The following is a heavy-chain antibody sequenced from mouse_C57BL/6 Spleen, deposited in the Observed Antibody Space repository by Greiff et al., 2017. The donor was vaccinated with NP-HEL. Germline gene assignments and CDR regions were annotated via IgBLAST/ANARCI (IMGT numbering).Heavy chain of an antibody. V-gene: IGHV1-69*01. CDR3: ARGGYSNYGFAY. J-gene: IGHJ3*01. CDR1: FSPFPLSF. Sequence: QVQLQQPGASLFLPGASVKLSCKASFSPFPLSFLPFFPPLPSPFLAFLFSLDPSSSYPNYNQKFKGKSTLTVDKSSSTAYMQLSSLTSEDSAVYYCARGGYSNYGFAYWGQGTLVTVSA. D-gene: IGHD2-5*01. CDR2: LDPSSSYP.